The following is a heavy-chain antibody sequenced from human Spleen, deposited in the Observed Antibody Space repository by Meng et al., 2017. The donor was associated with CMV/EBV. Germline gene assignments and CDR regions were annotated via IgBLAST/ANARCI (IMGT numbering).Heavy chain of an antibody. V-gene: IGHV4-31*02. Sequence: TVLGGSISSGGYYWRWIRQHPGKGLEWIGYIYYSGSTYYNPSLKSRVTISVDTSKNQFSLKLSSVTAADTAVYYCARFYSSSWDLDYWGQGTLVTVSS. CDR1: GGSISSGGYY. CDR3: ARFYSSSWDLDY. D-gene: IGHD6-13*01. J-gene: IGHJ4*02. CDR2: IYYSGST.